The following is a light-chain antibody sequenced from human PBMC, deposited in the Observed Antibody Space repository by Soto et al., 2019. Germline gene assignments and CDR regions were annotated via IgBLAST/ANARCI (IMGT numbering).Light chain of an antibody. CDR1: QSVLYSSNNKNY. J-gene: IGKJ2*01. CDR3: RQYYSTTPT. V-gene: IGKV4-1*01. Sequence: DIVMTQSPDSLAVSLGERATINCKSSQSVLYSSNNKNYLAWYQQKPGQPPKMVIYWASTRESGVPDRFSGSGSGTDFTLTISSLQAEDVAVYYCRQYYSTTPTFGQGTKLEIK. CDR2: WAS.